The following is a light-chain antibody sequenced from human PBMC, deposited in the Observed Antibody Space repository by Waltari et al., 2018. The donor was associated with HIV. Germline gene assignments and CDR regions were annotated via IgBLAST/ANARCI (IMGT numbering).Light chain of an antibody. Sequence: QSALTQPASVSRSPGQSITIPCTGTSSDVVSYNLVSWYQQHPGKAPKLMIYEVSKRPSGVSNRFSGSKSGNTASLTISGLQAEDEADYYCCSYAGSSTVVFGGGTKLTVL. J-gene: IGLJ2*01. CDR2: EVS. CDR1: SSDVVSYNL. CDR3: CSYAGSSTVV. V-gene: IGLV2-23*02.